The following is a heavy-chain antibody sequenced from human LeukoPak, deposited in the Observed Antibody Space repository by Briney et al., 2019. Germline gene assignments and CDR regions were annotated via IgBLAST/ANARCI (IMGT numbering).Heavy chain of an antibody. D-gene: IGHD3-3*01. J-gene: IGHJ4*02. V-gene: IGHV1-18*01. CDR2: ISAYNGNT. Sequence: ASVKVSCKASGYTFTSYGISWVRQAPGQGLEWMGWISAYNGNTNYAQKLQGRVTMTTDTSTSTAYMELRSLRSDDTAVYYCARPLGYYDFWSGYYTSGAFDYWGQGTLVTVSS. CDR3: ARPLGYYDFWSGYYTSGAFDY. CDR1: GYTFTSYG.